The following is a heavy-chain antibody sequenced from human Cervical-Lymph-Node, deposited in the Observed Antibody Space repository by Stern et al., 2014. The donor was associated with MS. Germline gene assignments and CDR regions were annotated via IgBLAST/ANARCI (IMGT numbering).Heavy chain of an antibody. J-gene: IGHJ4*02. V-gene: IGHV1-46*01. Sequence: VQLVQSGAEVKKPGASVKVSCKAYGYTFTSHYMHWVRQAPGQGPEWEGIINPSGDTASYAQQLQGRCKMIRETTTSTVYMELSSLRSEDTAVYYCASGTGSKRPTGNYWGQGTLVTVSS. D-gene: IGHD3/OR15-3a*01. CDR3: ASGTGSKRPTGNY. CDR2: INPSGDTA. CDR1: GYTFTSHY.